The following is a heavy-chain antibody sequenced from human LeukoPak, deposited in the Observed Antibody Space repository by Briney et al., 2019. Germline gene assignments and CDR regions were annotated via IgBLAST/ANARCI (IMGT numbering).Heavy chain of an antibody. D-gene: IGHD2-2*01. Sequence: ASVKVSCKASGGTFSSYAISWVRQAPGQGLEWMGGIIPIFGTANYAQKFQGRVTITADESTSTAYMELSSLRSEDTAVYYCATVYCSSTSCYSRGAFDIWGQGTMVTVSS. J-gene: IGHJ3*02. CDR2: IIPIFGTA. CDR1: GGTFSSYA. V-gene: IGHV1-69*13. CDR3: ATVYCSSTSCYSRGAFDI.